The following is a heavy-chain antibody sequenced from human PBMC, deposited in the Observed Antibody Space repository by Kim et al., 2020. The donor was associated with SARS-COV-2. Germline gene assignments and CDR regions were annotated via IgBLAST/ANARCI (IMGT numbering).Heavy chain of an antibody. J-gene: IGHJ4*02. V-gene: IGHV3-11*04. CDR3: AREDYYGEG. D-gene: IGHD3-10*01. CDR2: STI. Sequence: STIYYADSVKGRFTISMDNAKNSLYLQMNSLRAEDTAVYYCAREDYYGEGWGQGTLVTVSS.